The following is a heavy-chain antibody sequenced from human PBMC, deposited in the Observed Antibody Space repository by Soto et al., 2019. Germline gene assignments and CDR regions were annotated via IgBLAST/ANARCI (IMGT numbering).Heavy chain of an antibody. CDR3: ARGLRIFGVAHYGMDV. J-gene: IGHJ6*02. CDR2: ISSSSSYI. CDR1: GFTFSSYS. V-gene: IGHV3-21*01. D-gene: IGHD3-3*01. Sequence: GGSLRLSCAASGFTFSSYSMNWVRQAPGKGLEWVSSISSSSSYIYYADSVKGRFTISRDNAKNSLYLQMNSLRAEDTAVYYCARGLRIFGVAHYGMDVWGQGTTVTVSS.